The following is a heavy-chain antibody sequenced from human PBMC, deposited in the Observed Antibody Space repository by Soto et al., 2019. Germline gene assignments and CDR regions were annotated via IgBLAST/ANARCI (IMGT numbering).Heavy chain of an antibody. V-gene: IGHV3-11*01. D-gene: IGHD2-2*01. CDR2: ISSSGTNI. CDR1: RFTFSDYY. CDR3: ARGRDSESTSSYAPFDY. J-gene: IGHJ4*02. Sequence: QVQLVESGGGLVKPGGSLRLSCAASRFTFSDYYMNWIRQAPGKGLEWVSYISSSGTNIYYADSVKGRFTISRDNAKSSRYLQMNSLRAEDTAVYYCARGRDSESTSSYAPFDYWGQGTLVTVSS.